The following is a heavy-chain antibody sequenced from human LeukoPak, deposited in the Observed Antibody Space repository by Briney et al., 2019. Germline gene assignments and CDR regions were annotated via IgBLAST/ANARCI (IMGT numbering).Heavy chain of an antibody. CDR2: IIPIFGTA. D-gene: IGHD3-10*01. Sequence: SVKVSCKASGGTSSSYAISWVRQAPGQGLEWMGGIIPIFGTANYAQKFQGRVTITADESTSTACMELSSLRSEDTAVYYCARSYGSGPARFDPWGQGTLVTVSS. CDR1: GGTSSSYA. J-gene: IGHJ5*02. V-gene: IGHV1-69*13. CDR3: ARSYGSGPARFDP.